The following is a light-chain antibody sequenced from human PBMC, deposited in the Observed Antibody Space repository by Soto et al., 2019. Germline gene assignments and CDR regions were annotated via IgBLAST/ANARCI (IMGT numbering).Light chain of an antibody. CDR1: QSVSSY. V-gene: IGKV3-11*01. CDR2: DAS. CDR3: QQRSYWPALT. Sequence: EIVLTQSPATLSLSPGERATLSCRASQSVSSYLAWYQQKPGQAPRLLIYDASNRSTGVPARFSGSGSGTDFTLTISSLEPEDFAIYYGQQRSYWPALTFGGGTKVEIK. J-gene: IGKJ4*01.